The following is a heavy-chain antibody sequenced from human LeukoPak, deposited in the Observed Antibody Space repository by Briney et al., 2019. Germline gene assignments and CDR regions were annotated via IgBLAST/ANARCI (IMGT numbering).Heavy chain of an antibody. V-gene: IGHV4-59*01. CDR2: IYYSGST. D-gene: IGHD2-2*01. CDR1: GGSISSYY. CDR3: ARVRVRVVPAAINWFAP. J-gene: IGHJ5*02. Sequence: PSETLSLTCTVSGGSISSYYWSWIRQPPGKGLEWIGYIYYSGSTNYNPSLKSRVTISVDTSKNQFSLKLSSVTAADTAVYYCARVRVRVVPAAINWFAPWGQGTLVTVSS.